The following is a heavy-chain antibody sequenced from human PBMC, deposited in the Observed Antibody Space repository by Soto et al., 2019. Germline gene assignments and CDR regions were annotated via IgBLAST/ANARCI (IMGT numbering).Heavy chain of an antibody. CDR2: IYYGGST. CDR3: ARDALGYCGTTICSSWFDP. V-gene: IGHV4-31*03. CDR1: GGSISSGGYY. J-gene: IGHJ5*02. Sequence: SETLSLTCTVSGGSISSGGYYWSWIRQHPGKGLEWIGYIYYGGSTYYNPSLKSRVTISVDTSKNQFSLKLSSVTAADTAVYYCARDALGYCGTTICSSWFDPWGQGTLVTVSS. D-gene: IGHD2-2*01.